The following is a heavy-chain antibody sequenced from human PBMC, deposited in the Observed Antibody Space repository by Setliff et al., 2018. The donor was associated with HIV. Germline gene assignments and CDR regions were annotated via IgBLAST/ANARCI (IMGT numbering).Heavy chain of an antibody. CDR2: IYHSGST. CDR1: GGSISSGDYY. CDR3: VRVDYGDYDFDY. V-gene: IGHV4-39*07. J-gene: IGHJ4*02. D-gene: IGHD4-17*01. Sequence: SETLSLTCTVSGGSISSGDYYWSWVRQSPGKGLEWIGEIYHSGSTYYNPSLKSRVTISVDTTKSQISLKLISVTAADTAVFYCVRVDYGDYDFDYWGQGTLVTVSS.